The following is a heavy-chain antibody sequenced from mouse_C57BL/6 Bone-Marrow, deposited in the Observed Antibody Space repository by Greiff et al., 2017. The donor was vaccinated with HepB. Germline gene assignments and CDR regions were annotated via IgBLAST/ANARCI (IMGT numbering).Heavy chain of an antibody. V-gene: IGHV1-69*01. J-gene: IGHJ1*03. D-gene: IGHD1-1*01. Sequence: VQLQQPGAELVMPGASVKLSCKASGYTFTSYWMHWVKQRPGQGLEWIGEIDPSDSYTNYNQKFKGKSTLTVDKSSSTAYMQLSSLTSEDSAVYYCATYYYGSSHRYFDVWAQGPRSPSPQ. CDR3: ATYYYGSSHRYFDV. CDR1: GYTFTSYW. CDR2: IDPSDSYT.